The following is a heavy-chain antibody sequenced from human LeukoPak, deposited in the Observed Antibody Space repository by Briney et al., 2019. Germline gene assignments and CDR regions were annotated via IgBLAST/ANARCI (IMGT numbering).Heavy chain of an antibody. D-gene: IGHD1-26*01. CDR2: ISSSSSYT. J-gene: IGHJ4*02. CDR3: ARDGSLYSGRYPDY. Sequence: GGSLRLSRAASGLTVSSYMSWVRQSPGQGLEGVSYISSSSSYTNYADSVKGRFTISRDNAKNSLYLQMNSLRAEDTAVYYCARDGSLYSGRYPDYWGQGTLVTVSS. V-gene: IGHV3-11*05. CDR1: GLTVSSY.